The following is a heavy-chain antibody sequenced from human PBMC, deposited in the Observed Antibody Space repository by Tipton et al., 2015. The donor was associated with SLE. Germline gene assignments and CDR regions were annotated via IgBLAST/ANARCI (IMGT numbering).Heavy chain of an antibody. CDR3: ARLDYYDSSGNCCDY. D-gene: IGHD3-22*01. J-gene: IGHJ4*02. CDR2: IYYSGGT. V-gene: IGHV4-59*01. Sequence: TLSLTCTVSGGSISSYYWSWIRQPPGKGLEWIGYIYYSGGTNYNPSLKSRVTISVDTSKNQFSLKLSSVTAADTAVYYCARLDYYDSSGNCCDYWGQGTLVPVSS. CDR1: GGSISSYY.